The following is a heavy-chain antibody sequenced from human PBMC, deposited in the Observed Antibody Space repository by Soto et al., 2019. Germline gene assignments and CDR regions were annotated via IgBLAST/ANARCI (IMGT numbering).Heavy chain of an antibody. Sequence: QVQLVQSGAEVKKPGASVKVSCKVSGYTFTSYGISWVRQAPGQGLEWMGWISAYNGNTNYAQKLQGRVTMTTDTSTSTAYMELRSLRSDDTAVYYCARVNYDILTGYYTGFDYWGQGTLVTVSS. J-gene: IGHJ4*02. CDR1: GYTFTSYG. D-gene: IGHD3-9*01. CDR2: ISAYNGNT. V-gene: IGHV1-18*01. CDR3: ARVNYDILTGYYTGFDY.